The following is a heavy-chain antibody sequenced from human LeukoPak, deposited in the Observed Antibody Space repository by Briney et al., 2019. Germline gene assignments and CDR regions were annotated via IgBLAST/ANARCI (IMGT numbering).Heavy chain of an antibody. V-gene: IGHV3-21*01. D-gene: IGHD6-6*01. CDR1: GFIFSSYS. CDR2: ISSSSSYI. CDR3: ARGGWLVPY. J-gene: IGHJ4*02. Sequence: GGSLRLSCAASGFIFSSYSMNWVSQAPGKGLEWVSSISSSSSYIYYADSVKGRFTISRDNAKNSLYLQMNSLRAEDTAVYYCARGGWLVPYWGQGTLVTVSS.